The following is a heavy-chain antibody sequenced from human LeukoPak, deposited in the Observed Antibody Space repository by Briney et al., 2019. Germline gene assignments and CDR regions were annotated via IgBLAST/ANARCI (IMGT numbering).Heavy chain of an antibody. CDR2: IYPGDSET. J-gene: IGHJ4*02. CDR3: ARRSSGGSYWD. D-gene: IGHD1-26*01. CDR1: GYSFTSYW. V-gene: IGHV5-51*01. Sequence: GESLKISCKGSGYSFTSYWIAWVRQMPGKGLEWMAIIYPGDSETRYSPSFQGQVTISADKSITPAYLQWSSLKASDTAMYYCARRSSGGSYWDWGQGTLVTVSS.